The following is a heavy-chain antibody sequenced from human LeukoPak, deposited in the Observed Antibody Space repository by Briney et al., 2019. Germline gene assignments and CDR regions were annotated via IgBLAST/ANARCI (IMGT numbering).Heavy chain of an antibody. J-gene: IGHJ4*02. V-gene: IGHV1-2*02. CDR1: GYTFTGYY. D-gene: IGHD1-26*01. Sequence: GASVKVSCKASGYTFTGYYMHWVRQAPGQGLEWMGWINPNSGGTNYAQKFQGRVTMTRDTSISTAYMELSRLRSDDTAVYYCARDLVGSGWWELPTLSGEGGSYFDYWGQGTLVTVSS. CDR3: ARDLVGSGWWELPTLSGEGGSYFDY. CDR2: INPNSGGT.